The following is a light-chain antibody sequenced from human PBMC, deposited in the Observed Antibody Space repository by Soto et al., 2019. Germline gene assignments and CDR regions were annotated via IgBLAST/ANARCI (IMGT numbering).Light chain of an antibody. Sequence: DIVMTQTPLSLSVTPGQPAAISCKSSQSPLNRDGKTYLFWYLQKPGQPPQLLIYEVSNRFSGVPDRFSGSGSGKDFTLKISRVEAEDVWVYYCMQGSQPPYTFGQGTRLEIK. CDR1: QSPLNRDGKTY. J-gene: IGKJ2*01. V-gene: IGKV2D-29*01. CDR2: EVS. CDR3: MQGSQPPYT.